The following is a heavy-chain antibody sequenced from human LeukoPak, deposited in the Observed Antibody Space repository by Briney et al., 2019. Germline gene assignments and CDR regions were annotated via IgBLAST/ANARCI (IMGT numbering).Heavy chain of an antibody. V-gene: IGHV5-51*01. D-gene: IGHD6-19*01. CDR1: GYSFTSYW. Sequence: GESLKISCKGSGYSFTSYWIGWVRQMPGKGLEWMGIIYPGDSDTRYSPSFRGQVTISADKSISTAYLQWSSLKASDTAMYYWARQEIAVAGTGLYYFDYWGQGTLVTVSS. CDR3: ARQEIAVAGTGLYYFDY. J-gene: IGHJ4*02. CDR2: IYPGDSDT.